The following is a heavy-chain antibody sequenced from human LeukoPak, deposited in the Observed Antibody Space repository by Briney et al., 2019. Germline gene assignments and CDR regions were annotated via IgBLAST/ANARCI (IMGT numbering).Heavy chain of an antibody. V-gene: IGHV3-33*01. D-gene: IGHD3-9*01. CDR3: ARVRARYFDWSDLDY. CDR1: GFTFSSYG. J-gene: IGHJ4*02. CDR2: IWYDGSNK. Sequence: GGSLRLSCAASGFTFSSYGMRWIRQAPGKGLEWVAVIWYDGSNKYYADSVKGRFTISRDNSKNTLYLQMNSLRAEDTAVYYCARVRARYFDWSDLDYWGQGTLVTVSS.